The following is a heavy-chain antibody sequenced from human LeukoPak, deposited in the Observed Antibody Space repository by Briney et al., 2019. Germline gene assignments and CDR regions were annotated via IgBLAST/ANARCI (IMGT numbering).Heavy chain of an antibody. CDR1: GFTVSSNY. V-gene: IGHV3-53*01. CDR3: ARDQGTTVTTEALGY. Sequence: PGGSLRLSCGASGFTVSSNYMSWVRQAPGKGLEWVSLIYSGGRTYYAGAVKGRFTISRDNSKNTLYLQMNSLRAEDTAVYYCARDQGTTVTTEALGYWGQGTLVTASS. CDR2: IYSGGRT. D-gene: IGHD4-17*01. J-gene: IGHJ4*02.